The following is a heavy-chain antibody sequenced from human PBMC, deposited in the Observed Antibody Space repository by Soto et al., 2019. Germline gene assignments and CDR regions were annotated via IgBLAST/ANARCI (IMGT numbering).Heavy chain of an antibody. CDR1: GYSFITYW. J-gene: IGHJ6*03. CDR2: VYPGDSDT. Sequence: PGVSMKVSWEGAGYSFITYWSGWVRQMPGKGLEWMGIVYPGDSDTRYSPSFQGQVTISADKSITTAYLQWSSLKALDTAVYYCARLNRPEAGFVNYMDVWGKGTTVTVSS. D-gene: IGHD3-3*01. V-gene: IGHV5-51*01. CDR3: ARLNRPEAGFVNYMDV.